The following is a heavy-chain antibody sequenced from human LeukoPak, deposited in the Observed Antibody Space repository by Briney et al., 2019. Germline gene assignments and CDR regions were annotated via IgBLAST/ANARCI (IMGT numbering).Heavy chain of an antibody. J-gene: IGHJ4*02. Sequence: GGSLRLSCAASGFTFSSYAMSWVRQAPGKGLEWVSAISGSGCSTYYADSVKGRFTISRDSSKNTLYLQMNSLRAEDTAVYYCAKWSDIVVVPAARPIDYWGQGTLVTVSS. V-gene: IGHV3-23*01. CDR2: ISGSGCST. CDR1: GFTFSSYA. D-gene: IGHD2-2*01. CDR3: AKWSDIVVVPAARPIDY.